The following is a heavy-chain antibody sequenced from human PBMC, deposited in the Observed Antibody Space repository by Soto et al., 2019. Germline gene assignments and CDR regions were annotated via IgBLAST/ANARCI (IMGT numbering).Heavy chain of an antibody. D-gene: IGHD6-19*01. CDR1: GFTFSSYA. CDR3: ARGGGIAVAGTHLDY. Sequence: EVQLLESGGGLVQPGGSLRLSCAASGFTFSSYAMSWVRQAPGKGLEWVSGIGGSGAGTNYADSVKGRFPISRDNSKNTMYLQMSSLRAKDTAVYYCARGGGIAVAGTHLDYWGQGTLVTVSS. V-gene: IGHV3-23*01. J-gene: IGHJ4*02. CDR2: IGGSGAGT.